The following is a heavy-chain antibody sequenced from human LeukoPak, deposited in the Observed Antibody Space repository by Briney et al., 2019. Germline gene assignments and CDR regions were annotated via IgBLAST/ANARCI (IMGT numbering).Heavy chain of an antibody. D-gene: IGHD4-17*01. CDR3: ARDDYGETFDY. Sequence: TGGSLRLSCAASGFTFSSYAMHWVRQAPGKGLEWVAVISYDGSNKYYADSVKGRFTISRDNSKNTLFLQMNSLRAEDAAVYYCARDDYGETFDYWGQGTLVTVSS. V-gene: IGHV3-30*04. CDR1: GFTFSSYA. CDR2: ISYDGSNK. J-gene: IGHJ4*02.